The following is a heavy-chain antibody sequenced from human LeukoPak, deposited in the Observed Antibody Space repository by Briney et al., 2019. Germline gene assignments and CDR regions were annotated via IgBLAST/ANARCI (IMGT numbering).Heavy chain of an antibody. CDR1: GFTFSSYV. D-gene: IGHD5-24*01. V-gene: IGHV3-33*01. Sequence: PGGSLRLSCAASGFTFSSYVMHWVRQAPGKGLEWVAVIWFDGSNKYYAVSVKGRFTISRDNSKNTLYLQMNSLRAEDTAVYYCARTVRRDGFNHDYWGQGTLVTVSS. J-gene: IGHJ4*02. CDR2: IWFDGSNK. CDR3: ARTVRRDGFNHDY.